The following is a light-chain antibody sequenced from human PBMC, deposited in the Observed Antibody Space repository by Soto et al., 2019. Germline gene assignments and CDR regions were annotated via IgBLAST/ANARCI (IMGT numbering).Light chain of an antibody. CDR2: GAS. V-gene: IGKV3-20*01. J-gene: IGKJ2*01. Sequence: IVLTQSPGTLSLSPGERATLSCRASQSVSSSYLAWYQQKPGQAPRLLIYGASSRATGIPDRFSGSGSGTDFTLTSSRLEPEDFAVYYCQQYGSSPPYTFGQGTKLEIK. CDR1: QSVSSSY. CDR3: QQYGSSPPYT.